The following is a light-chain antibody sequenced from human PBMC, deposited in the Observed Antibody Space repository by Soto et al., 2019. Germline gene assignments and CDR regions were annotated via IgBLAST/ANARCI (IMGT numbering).Light chain of an antibody. CDR1: ITDIGAYNY. CDR3: KSYAGSNPYV. J-gene: IGLJ1*01. Sequence: QSVLTQPASVSGSPGQSITISCTGTITDIGAYNYVSWYQQHPGKAPKLLIYGVSSRPSGVSNRFSGSKSGNAAYLTISGLQADDEAEYYCKSYAGSNPYVLGRATKVTV. V-gene: IGLV2-14*01. CDR2: GVS.